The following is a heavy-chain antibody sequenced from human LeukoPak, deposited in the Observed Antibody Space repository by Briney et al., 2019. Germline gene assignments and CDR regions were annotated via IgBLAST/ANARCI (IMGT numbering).Heavy chain of an antibody. D-gene: IGHD4-17*01. CDR3: ARAPSTGGDYVTY. J-gene: IGHJ4*02. Sequence: GGSLRLSCAASGFTFSSYWMHWVRQAPGRGLVWVSRINSDGSGTSYADSVKGRFTISRDNARNTPYLQMNSLRAEDTAVYFCARAPSTGGDYVTYWGQGNLVTVSS. CDR1: GFTFSSYW. V-gene: IGHV3-74*01. CDR2: INSDGSGT.